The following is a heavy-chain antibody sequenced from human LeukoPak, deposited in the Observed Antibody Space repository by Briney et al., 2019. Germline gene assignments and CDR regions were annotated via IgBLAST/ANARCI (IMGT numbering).Heavy chain of an antibody. V-gene: IGHV3-48*03. D-gene: IGHD3-9*01. CDR2: ISSSGSTI. J-gene: IGHJ6*03. Sequence: PGGSLRLSCAASGFTFSSYEMNWVRQAPGKGLEWVSYISSSGSTIYYADSVKGRFTISRDNAKNSLYLQMNSLRAEDTAVYYCARPPLRYYDILTGNYYMDVWGKGTTVTISS. CDR1: GFTFSSYE. CDR3: ARPPLRYYDILTGNYYMDV.